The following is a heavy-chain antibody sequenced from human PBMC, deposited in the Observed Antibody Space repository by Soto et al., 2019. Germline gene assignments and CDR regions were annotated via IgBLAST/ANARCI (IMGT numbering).Heavy chain of an antibody. D-gene: IGHD3-10*01. CDR3: AKGRGGSGSLTPRVDF. V-gene: IGHV3-23*01. J-gene: IGHJ4*02. CDR2: ISGGGDTT. Sequence: EVQLLESGGGLVQPGGSLSLSCAASRFTFNNYDMTWVRQDPGKGLEWVSAISGGGDTTSYADSVKGRFTVSRDGSKNTLYLQMSSLRAEDTALYYCAKGRGGSGSLTPRVDFWGQGTLGTVSS. CDR1: RFTFNNYD.